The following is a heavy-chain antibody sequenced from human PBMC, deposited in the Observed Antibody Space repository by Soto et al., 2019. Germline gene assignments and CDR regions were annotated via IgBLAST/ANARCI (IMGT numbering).Heavy chain of an antibody. CDR3: AKEGSGNDWMLVFDS. CDR2: IKGGGGST. Sequence: EVELLESGGGLVQPGGSLQLSCAASGFTLLNYGMSWVRQAPGKGLEWVSSIKGGGGSTFYADSVKGRFTISRDTAKNTLFLQVNSLRVEDTAVYFCAKEGSGNDWMLVFDSWGQGTLVTVSS. J-gene: IGHJ4*02. CDR1: GFTLLNYG. V-gene: IGHV3-23*01. D-gene: IGHD5-12*01.